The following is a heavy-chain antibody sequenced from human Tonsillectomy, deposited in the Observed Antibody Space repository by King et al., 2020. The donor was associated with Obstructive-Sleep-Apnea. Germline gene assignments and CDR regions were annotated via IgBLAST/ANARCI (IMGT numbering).Heavy chain of an antibody. V-gene: IGHV1-46*01. CDR2: INPSGGSA. CDR1: GYSFTTYY. D-gene: IGHD7-27*01. Sequence: VQLVESGAEVKKPGASVKVSCKASGYSFTTYYMHWVRQAPGQGLEWMGIINPSGGSASYAQKFQDRVTMTSDTSTSTVYMELSSLRSEDTAVYYGARDWARVFNYWGQGTRVTVAS. J-gene: IGHJ4*02. CDR3: ARDWARVFNY.